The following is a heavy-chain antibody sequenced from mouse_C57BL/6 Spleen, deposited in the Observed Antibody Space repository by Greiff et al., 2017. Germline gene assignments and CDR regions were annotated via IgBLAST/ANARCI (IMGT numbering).Heavy chain of an antibody. V-gene: IGHV5-17*01. CDR3: ARVYYGKHAMDY. D-gene: IGHD2-1*01. CDR2: ISSGSSTI. Sequence: EVKLVESGGGLVKPGGSLKLSCAASGFTFSDYGMHWVRQAPEKGLEWVAYISSGSSTIYYADTVKGRFTIARDNAKNTLFLQMTSLRSEDTAMYYCARVYYGKHAMDYWGQGTSVTVSS. J-gene: IGHJ4*01. CDR1: GFTFSDYG.